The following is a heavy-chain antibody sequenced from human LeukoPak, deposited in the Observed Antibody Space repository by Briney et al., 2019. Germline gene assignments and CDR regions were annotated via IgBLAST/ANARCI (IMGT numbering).Heavy chain of an antibody. V-gene: IGHV4-59*08. J-gene: IGHJ5*02. Sequence: KPSETLSLTCTVSGGSISSYYWSWIRKPPGKGLEWIGYIYYSGSTNYNPSLKSRVTISVDTSKNQFPLKLSSVTAADTAVYYCARRNHAPNWFDPWGQGTLVTVSS. CDR2: IYYSGST. D-gene: IGHD1-14*01. CDR3: ARRNHAPNWFDP. CDR1: GGSISSYY.